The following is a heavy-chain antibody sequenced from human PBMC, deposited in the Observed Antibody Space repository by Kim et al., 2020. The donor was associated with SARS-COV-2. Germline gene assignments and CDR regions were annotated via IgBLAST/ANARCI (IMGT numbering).Heavy chain of an antibody. CDR1: GGSIRSYY. D-gene: IGHD3-10*02. J-gene: IGHJ6*01. CDR3: ARLFGELSSRYYYYGMDV. Sequence: SETLSLTCTVSGGSIRSYYWSWIRQPPGKGLEWIGYIYYSGSTNYNPSLKSRVAISVDTSKNQFSLKLSSVTAADTAVYYCARLFGELSSRYYYYGMDV. CDR2: IYYSGST. V-gene: IGHV4-59*08.